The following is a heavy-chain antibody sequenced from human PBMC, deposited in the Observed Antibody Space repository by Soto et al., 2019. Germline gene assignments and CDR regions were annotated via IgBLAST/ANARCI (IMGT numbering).Heavy chain of an antibody. V-gene: IGHV4-39*06. CDR1: GDSITSNSYF. CDR3: VVAAEIYYYQGMDV. CDR2: IYYSGTT. D-gene: IGHD2-2*01. J-gene: IGHJ6*02. Sequence: PSETLSLTCTVSGDSITSNSYFWAWIRQPPGKGLEWIGSIYYSGTTYYNPSLKSQDTISVEKSKNQFTLKQSSVTASDTSVYFCVVAAEIYYYQGMDVWGQGTTVTVSS.